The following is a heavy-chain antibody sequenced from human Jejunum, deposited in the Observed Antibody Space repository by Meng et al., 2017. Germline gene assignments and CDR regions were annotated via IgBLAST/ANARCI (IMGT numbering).Heavy chain of an antibody. CDR1: GYVIYGYW. V-gene: IGHV5-51*01. J-gene: IGHJ5*01. CDR3: ARYGGSTLSRDWFDS. Sequence: GASLKFSCKGSGYVIYGYWICGVRQKPGKGLEWRSISHPDDSNTRYSPSFQGQDTFSAEKSINTAYLQWSNLTTSDTGMYYCARYGGSTLSRDWFDSWGQGTLVTVSS. D-gene: IGHD2-15*01. CDR2: SHPDDSNT.